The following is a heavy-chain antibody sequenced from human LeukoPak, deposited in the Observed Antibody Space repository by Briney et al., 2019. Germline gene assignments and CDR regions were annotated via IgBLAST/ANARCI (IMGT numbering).Heavy chain of an antibody. Sequence: SETLSLTCTVSGDSISGNYWSWIRQPPGKGLEWIGYIYYNGITNYNPSLASRVSISIDTPKKQFSLNLNSVTAADTAVYFCVRGGKYFTPPGWFDPWGQGTLVIVSS. D-gene: IGHD3-10*01. CDR3: VRGGKYFTPPGWFDP. V-gene: IGHV4-59*01. CDR1: GDSISGNY. J-gene: IGHJ5*02. CDR2: IYYNGIT.